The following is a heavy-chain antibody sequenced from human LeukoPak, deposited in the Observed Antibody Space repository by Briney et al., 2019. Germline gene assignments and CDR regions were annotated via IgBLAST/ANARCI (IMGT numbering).Heavy chain of an antibody. CDR2: TYYRSKWYH. CDR1: GDSVSSNSAA. J-gene: IGHJ4*02. Sequence: SQTLSLTCAISGDSVSSNSAAWNWIRRSPSRGLEWLGRTYYRSKWYHDYAVSLRSRITINPDTSKNQFSLQLDSVTPEDTAVYYCARETNSGSGIWGQGTLVTVSS. CDR3: ARETNSGSGI. D-gene: IGHD3-10*01. V-gene: IGHV6-1*01.